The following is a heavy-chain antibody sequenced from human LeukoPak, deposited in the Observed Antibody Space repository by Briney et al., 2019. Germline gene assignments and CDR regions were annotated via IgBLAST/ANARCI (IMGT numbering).Heavy chain of an antibody. Sequence: GGSLRLSCAASGFTFSSYAMSWVRQAPGKGLEWVSAISGGGGSTYYADSVKGRFTISRDNSKNTLYLRMNSLRAEDTAVYYCAKAPSLWFGELSYFDYWGQGTLVTVSS. V-gene: IGHV3-23*01. CDR2: ISGGGGST. D-gene: IGHD3-10*01. CDR1: GFTFSSYA. CDR3: AKAPSLWFGELSYFDY. J-gene: IGHJ4*02.